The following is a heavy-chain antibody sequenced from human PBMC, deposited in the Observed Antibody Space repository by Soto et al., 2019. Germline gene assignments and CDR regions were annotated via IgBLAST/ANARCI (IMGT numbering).Heavy chain of an antibody. Sequence: GGSLRLSCAASGFTFSSYWMSWVRQAPGKGLEWVANIKQDGSEKYYVDSVKGRFTTSRDNAQNSLYLQMNTLRPEDTAIYYCATELAATNGMDVWGQGTTVTVSS. CDR3: ATELAATNGMDV. CDR2: IKQDGSEK. J-gene: IGHJ6*02. V-gene: IGHV3-7*01. D-gene: IGHD3-3*02. CDR1: GFTFSSYW.